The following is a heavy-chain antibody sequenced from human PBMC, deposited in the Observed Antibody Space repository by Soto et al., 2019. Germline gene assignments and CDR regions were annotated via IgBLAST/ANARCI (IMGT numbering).Heavy chain of an antibody. CDR2: ISYDGSNK. D-gene: IGHD4-17*01. CDR1: GFTFSSYG. J-gene: IGHJ4*02. Sequence: QVQLVESGGGVVQPGRSLRLSCAASGFTFSSYGMHWVRQAPGKGLEWVAVISYDGSNKYYADSVKGRFTISRDNSKNTPYLQMNSLRAEDTAVYYCAKDFWADYGDYGVGFDYWGQGTLVTVSS. V-gene: IGHV3-30*18. CDR3: AKDFWADYGDYGVGFDY.